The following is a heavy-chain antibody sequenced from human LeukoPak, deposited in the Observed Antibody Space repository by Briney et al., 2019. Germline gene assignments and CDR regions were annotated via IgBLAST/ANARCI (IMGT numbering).Heavy chain of an antibody. CDR2: ISGSGGST. D-gene: IGHD3-10*01. V-gene: IGHV3-23*01. J-gene: IGHJ3*02. CDR3: AKDPQHYGSGSYYIGYDAFDI. CDR1: GFTFSSYA. Sequence: PGGSLRLSCAASGFTFSSYAMSWVRQAPGKGLEWVSAISGSGGSTYYADSVKGRFTISRDNSKNTLYLQMNSLRAEDTAVYYCAKDPQHYGSGSYYIGYDAFDIWGQGTMVTVSS.